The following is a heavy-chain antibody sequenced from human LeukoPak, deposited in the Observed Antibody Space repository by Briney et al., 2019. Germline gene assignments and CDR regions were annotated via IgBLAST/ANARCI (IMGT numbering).Heavy chain of an antibody. V-gene: IGHV1-46*01. Sequence: ASVNVSCTASGYTFTSYYMHWVRQAPGQGLEWMGIINPSGGSTSYAQKFQGRVTMTRDTSTSTVYMELSSLRSEDTAVYYCARTEAYYDSSPPRDYWGQGTLVTVSS. CDR2: INPSGGST. CDR1: GYTFTSYY. J-gene: IGHJ4*02. CDR3: ARTEAYYDSSPPRDY. D-gene: IGHD3-22*01.